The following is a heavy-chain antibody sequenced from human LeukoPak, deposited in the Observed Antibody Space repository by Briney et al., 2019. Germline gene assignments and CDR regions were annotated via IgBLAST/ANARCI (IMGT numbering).Heavy chain of an antibody. D-gene: IGHD6-13*01. Sequence: GASVKVSCKASGGTFSSYAISWVRQAPGQGLEWMGGIIPIFGTANYAQKFQGRATITADESTSTAYMELSSLRSEDTAVYYCARGPLSAAGNYYYYYMDVWGKGTTVTVSS. CDR1: GGTFSSYA. CDR3: ARGPLSAAGNYYYYYMDV. J-gene: IGHJ6*03. CDR2: IIPIFGTA. V-gene: IGHV1-69*13.